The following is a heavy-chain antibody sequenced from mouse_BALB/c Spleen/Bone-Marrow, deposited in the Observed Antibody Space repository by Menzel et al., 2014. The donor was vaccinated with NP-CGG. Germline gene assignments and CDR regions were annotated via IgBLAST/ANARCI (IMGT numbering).Heavy chain of an antibody. D-gene: IGHD1-1*01. V-gene: IGHV14-3*02. Sequence: VQLKQSGAELVKPGASVKLSCTASGFNIKDTYMHWVKQRPEQGLEWIGRIDPANGNTKYDPKFQGRATVTADTSSSIAYLQLSSLTSEDTAVYYCARYYYRTMDYWGQGTSVTVSS. CDR2: IDPANGNT. CDR1: GFNIKDTY. J-gene: IGHJ4*01. CDR3: ARYYYRTMDY.